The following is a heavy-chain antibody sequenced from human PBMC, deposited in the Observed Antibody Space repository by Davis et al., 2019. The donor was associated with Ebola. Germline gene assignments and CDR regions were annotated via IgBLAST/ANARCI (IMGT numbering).Heavy chain of an antibody. J-gene: IGHJ4*02. CDR3: ACAKADPYTNYAGAFDY. CDR1: GFTFSSYA. Sequence: PGGSLRLSCAASGFTFSSYAMHWVRQAPGKGLEWVAVISYDGSNKYYADSVKGRFTISRDNSKNTLYLQMNSLRAEDTAVYYCACAKADPYTNYAGAFDYWGQGTLVTVSS. D-gene: IGHD4-11*01. V-gene: IGHV3-30*04. CDR2: ISYDGSNK.